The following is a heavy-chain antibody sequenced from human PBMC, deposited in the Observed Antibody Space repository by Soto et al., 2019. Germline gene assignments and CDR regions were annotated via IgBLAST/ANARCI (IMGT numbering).Heavy chain of an antibody. CDR2: IYHSGST. CDR1: GGSISSGGYS. Sequence: PSETLSLTCAVSGGSISSGGYSWSWIRQPPGKGLEWIGYIYHSGSTYYNPSLKSRVTISVDRSKNQFSLKLSSVTAADTAVYYCARLESGPALDYWGQGTLVTVSS. V-gene: IGHV4-30-2*01. CDR3: ARLESGPALDY. D-gene: IGHD2-2*01. J-gene: IGHJ4*02.